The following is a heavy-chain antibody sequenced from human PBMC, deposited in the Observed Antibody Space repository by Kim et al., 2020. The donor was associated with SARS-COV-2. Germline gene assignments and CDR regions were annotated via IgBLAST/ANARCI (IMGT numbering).Heavy chain of an antibody. CDR1: GFTFDDYV. CDR3: AKGVVGYYDSSGYYNLYGMDV. Sequence: GGSLRLSCAASGFTFDDYVMHWVRQAPGKGLEWVSGISWNSGSIGYADSVKGRFTISRDNAKNSLYLQMNSLRAEDTALYYCAKGVVGYYDSSGYYNLYGMDVWGQGTTVTVSS. CDR2: ISWNSGSI. D-gene: IGHD3-22*01. J-gene: IGHJ6*02. V-gene: IGHV3-9*01.